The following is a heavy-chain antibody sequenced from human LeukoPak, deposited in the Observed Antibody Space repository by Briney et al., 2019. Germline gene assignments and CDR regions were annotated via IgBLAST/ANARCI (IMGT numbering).Heavy chain of an antibody. V-gene: IGHV3-23*01. CDR3: ARVLPETDAFDI. CDR2: ISGGGGGT. CDR1: GFTFRSYA. J-gene: IGHJ3*02. Sequence: GGSLRLSCAASGFTFRSYAMGWVRQSPGKGLEWVSSISGGGGGTYYAEFVKGRFTISRDNSKNTLCLQMNSLRAEDTAVYYCARVLPETDAFDIWGQGTMVTVSS.